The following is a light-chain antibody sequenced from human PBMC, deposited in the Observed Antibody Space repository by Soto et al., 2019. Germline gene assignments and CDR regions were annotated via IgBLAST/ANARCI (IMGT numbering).Light chain of an antibody. CDR2: GAS. CDR1: QSVSSSY. V-gene: IGKV3-20*01. CDR3: QQYDSSPIT. Sequence: EIVLTQSPGTLSLSPWERATLSFLASQSVSSSYLAWYQQKPGQAPRLLIYGASTRATGIPDRFSGSGSGTDFTLTITPLEPEDFAVYFCQQYDSSPITFGQGTRLEIK. J-gene: IGKJ5*01.